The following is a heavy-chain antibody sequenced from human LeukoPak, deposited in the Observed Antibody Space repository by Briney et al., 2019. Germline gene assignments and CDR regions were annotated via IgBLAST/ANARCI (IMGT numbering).Heavy chain of an antibody. V-gene: IGHV1-18*01. J-gene: IGHJ3*02. CDR1: GYTFTYSG. CDR3: ARSTAPRDTFDI. Sequence: ASVKVSCKASGYTFTYSGITWVRQAPGQGLEWMGWISGYNGKTYYAPKFQGRLTMSTDTSTTTAHMELRSLRSDDTAIFYCARSTAPRDTFDIWGQGTMVTVSP. CDR2: ISGYNGKT.